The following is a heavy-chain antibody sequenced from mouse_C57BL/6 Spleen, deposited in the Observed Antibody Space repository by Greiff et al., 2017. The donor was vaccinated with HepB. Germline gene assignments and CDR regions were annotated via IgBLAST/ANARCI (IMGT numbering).Heavy chain of an antibody. V-gene: IGHV10-1*01. D-gene: IGHD1-1*01. CDR2: IRSKSNNYAT. Sequence: EVQLVESGGGLVQPKGSLKLSCAASGFSFNTYAMNWVRQAPGKGLEWVARIRSKSNNYATYYADSVKDRFTISRDDSESMLYLQMNNLKTEDTAMYYCVRHPYYGSRRGWYFDVWGTGTTVTVSS. CDR3: VRHPYYGSRRGWYFDV. CDR1: GFSFNTYA. J-gene: IGHJ1*03.